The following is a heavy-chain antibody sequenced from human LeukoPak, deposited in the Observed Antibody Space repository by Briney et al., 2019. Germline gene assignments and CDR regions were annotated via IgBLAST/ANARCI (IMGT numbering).Heavy chain of an antibody. J-gene: IGHJ4*02. D-gene: IGHD3-22*01. CDR3: ARDRDSSGHYSD. CDR1: GFAFNSYS. V-gene: IGHV3-21*01. CDR2: MSGGPTYI. Sequence: PGGSLRLSCAASGFAFNSYSMNWVRQAPGKGLEWVSSMSGGPTYIYYADSVKGRFTISRDNAKNSLYLQMNSLRAEDTAVYYCARDRDSSGHYSDWGQGTLVTVSS.